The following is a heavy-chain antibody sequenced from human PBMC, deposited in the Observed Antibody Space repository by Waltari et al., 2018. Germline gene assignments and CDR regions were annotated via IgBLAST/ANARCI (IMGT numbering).Heavy chain of an antibody. D-gene: IGHD3-9*01. Sequence: PGLVKPSETLSLTCTVSGGSISSYYWSWIRQPPGKGLEWIGYIYYSGSTNYTPSLKSRVTISVDTSKNQFSLKLSSVTAADTAVYYCARGGHYDILMDYWGQGTLVTVSS. CDR1: GGSISSYY. CDR3: ARGGHYDILMDY. CDR2: IYYSGST. J-gene: IGHJ4*02. V-gene: IGHV4-59*13.